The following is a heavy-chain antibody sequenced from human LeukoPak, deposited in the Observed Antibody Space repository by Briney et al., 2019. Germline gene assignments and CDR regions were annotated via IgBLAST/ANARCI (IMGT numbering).Heavy chain of an antibody. J-gene: IGHJ3*02. D-gene: IGHD3-22*01. CDR1: GYTFTGNH. V-gene: IGHV1-2*02. Sequence: GASVKVSFKASGYTFTGNHMHWVRQAPGQGLEWMGWISPNSGGTNYAQKFQGRVTMTRDTSISTAYMELSRLRSDDTAVYYCARGYYDSSGYRDAFDIWGQGTMVTVSS. CDR3: ARGYYDSSGYRDAFDI. CDR2: ISPNSGGT.